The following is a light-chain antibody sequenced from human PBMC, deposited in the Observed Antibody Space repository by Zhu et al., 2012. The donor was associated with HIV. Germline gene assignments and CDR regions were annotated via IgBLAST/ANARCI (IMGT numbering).Light chain of an antibody. Sequence: EIVMTQSPVTLSVSPGERATLSCRASQSIDSNLVWYQQKPGQAPRLLMYGASARATGIPARISGSGSGTEFTLTISSTRSENIAVYYCQQYHNWPRTFGQGTKVEIK. CDR1: QSIDSN. J-gene: IGKJ1*01. CDR3: QQYHNWPRT. CDR2: GAS. V-gene: IGKV3-15*01.